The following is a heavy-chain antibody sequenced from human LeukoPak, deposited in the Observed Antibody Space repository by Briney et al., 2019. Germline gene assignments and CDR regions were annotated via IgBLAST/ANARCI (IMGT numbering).Heavy chain of an antibody. CDR3: ARADGSGSYSSY. J-gene: IGHJ4*02. CDR2: INAGNGNT. V-gene: IGHV1-3*01. CDR1: GYTFTSYA. D-gene: IGHD3-10*01. Sequence: ASVKVSCKASGYTFTSYAMHWVRQAPGQRLEWMGWINAGNGNTKYSQKLQGRVTITRDTSASTAYMELSSLRSEDTAVYYCARADGSGSYSSYWGQGTLVTVSS.